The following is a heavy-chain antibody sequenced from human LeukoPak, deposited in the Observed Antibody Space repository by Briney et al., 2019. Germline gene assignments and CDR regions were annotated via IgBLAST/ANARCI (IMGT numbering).Heavy chain of an antibody. CDR1: GYTFTSYD. D-gene: IGHD3-22*01. Sequence: ASVKVSCKASGYTFTSYDINWVRQATGQGLEWMGWINPNSGGTNYAQKFQGWVTMTRDTSISTAYMELSRLRSDDTAVYYCARANDAYYYDSSGYSFGYWGQGTLVTVSS. CDR3: ARANDAYYYDSSGYSFGY. CDR2: INPNSGGT. V-gene: IGHV1-2*04. J-gene: IGHJ4*02.